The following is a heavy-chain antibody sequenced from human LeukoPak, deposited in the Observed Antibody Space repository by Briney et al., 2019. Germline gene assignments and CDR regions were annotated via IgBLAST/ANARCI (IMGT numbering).Heavy chain of an antibody. CDR2: ISGSGYNT. CDR3: ARGGYDSSGYPLYCYMDV. CDR1: GFTFRNHG. Sequence: PGGSLRLSCVTSGFTFRNHGMSWFRQAPGKGLEWVSTISGSGYNTYYADSVMGRFTISRDSSKNTLFLQMNSLRAEDTAVYYCARGGYDSSGYPLYCYMDVWGKGTTVTISS. J-gene: IGHJ6*03. V-gene: IGHV3-23*01. D-gene: IGHD3-22*01.